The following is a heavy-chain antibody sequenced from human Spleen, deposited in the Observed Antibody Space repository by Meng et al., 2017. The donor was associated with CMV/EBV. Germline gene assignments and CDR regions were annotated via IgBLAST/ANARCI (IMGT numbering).Heavy chain of an antibody. Sequence: GESLKISCAASGFAFSAYWMHWARQAPGKGLVWVSRTNHDGSDTIYADSVKGRFTISKDNAKNTLYLQMNTLRAEDTAVYYCAKGGYSYGPPVDYWGQGTLVTVSS. CDR3: AKGGYSYGPPVDY. CDR2: TNHDGSDT. V-gene: IGHV3-74*01. D-gene: IGHD5-18*01. CDR1: GFAFSAYW. J-gene: IGHJ4*02.